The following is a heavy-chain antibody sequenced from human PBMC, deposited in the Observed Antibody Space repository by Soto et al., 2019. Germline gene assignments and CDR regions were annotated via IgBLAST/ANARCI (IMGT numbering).Heavy chain of an antibody. V-gene: IGHV3-48*01. CDR2: ISSSSSTI. CDR3: VGDYYYMDV. J-gene: IGHJ6*03. CDR1: GFTFSSYS. Sequence: EVQLVESGGGLVQPGGSLRLSCAASGFTFSSYSMNWVRQAPGKGLEWVSYISSSSSTIYYADSVKGRFTISRDNAKHSLYLQMNSLRAEDTAVYYCVGDYYYMDVWGKGTTVTVSS.